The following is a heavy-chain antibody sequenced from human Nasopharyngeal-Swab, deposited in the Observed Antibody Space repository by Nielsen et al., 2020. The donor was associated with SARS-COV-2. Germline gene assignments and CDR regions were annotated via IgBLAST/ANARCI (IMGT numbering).Heavy chain of an antibody. CDR3: TKGRADYSNPSFDN. CDR1: GFTFDSHA. V-gene: IGHV3-9*01. CDR2: ITWNSGV. J-gene: IGHJ4*02. Sequence: SLKISCAASGFTFDSHAMHWVRQVPGKGLEWVSGITWNSGVAYTDSVKGRFTISRDNARNSLYLQMNSLRTEDTAFYYCTKGRADYSNPSFDNWGQGTLVTVSS. D-gene: IGHD4-11*01.